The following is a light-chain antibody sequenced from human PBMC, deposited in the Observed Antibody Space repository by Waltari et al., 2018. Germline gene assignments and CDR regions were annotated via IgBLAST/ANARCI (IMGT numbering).Light chain of an antibody. J-gene: IGKJ1*01. CDR3: QKYESLPAT. Sequence: EIVLTQSPGSLSLSPGERATLSCRASQSVSKYLDWYQQKPGQAPRLLIYHASSRATGIPDRFSGSGFGTDFSLTISRLEPEDFAVYYCQKYESLPATFGQGTKVEIK. CDR1: QSVSKY. V-gene: IGKV3-20*01. CDR2: HAS.